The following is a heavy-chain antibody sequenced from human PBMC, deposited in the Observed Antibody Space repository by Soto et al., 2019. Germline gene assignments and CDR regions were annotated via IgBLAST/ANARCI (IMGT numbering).Heavy chain of an antibody. CDR2: ISYDGSNK. CDR3: AKDLRAAVYYYGMDV. J-gene: IGHJ6*02. CDR1: GFTFSSYG. V-gene: IGHV3-30*18. Sequence: GGSLRLSCAASGFTFSSYGMHWVRQAPGKGLEWVAVISYDGSNKYYADSVKGRFTISRDNSKNTLCLQMNSLRAEDTAVYYCAKDLRAAVYYYGMDVWGQGTTVTVSS. D-gene: IGHD6-13*01.